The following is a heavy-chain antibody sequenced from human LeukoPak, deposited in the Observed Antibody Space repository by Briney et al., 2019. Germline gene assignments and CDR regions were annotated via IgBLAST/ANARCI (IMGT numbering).Heavy chain of an antibody. CDR1: GFTFSNYG. J-gene: IGHJ4*02. D-gene: IGHD4-17*01. V-gene: IGHV3-30*18. Sequence: GGSLRLSCAASGFTFSNYGMHWVRQAPGKGLEWVAVISYDGSNKYYADSVKGRFTISRDNSKNTLYLQMNSLRAEDTAVYYCANLDYGDYYDYWGQGTLVTVSS. CDR2: ISYDGSNK. CDR3: ANLDYGDYYDY.